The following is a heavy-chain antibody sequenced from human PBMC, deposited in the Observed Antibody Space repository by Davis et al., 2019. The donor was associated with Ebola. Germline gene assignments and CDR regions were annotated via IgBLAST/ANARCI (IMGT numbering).Heavy chain of an antibody. CDR1: GFTFSGSA. CDR2: IRSKAKSYAT. J-gene: IGHJ4*02. D-gene: IGHD2-2*01. Sequence: PGGSLRLSCAASGFTFSGSAMHWVRQASGKGLEWVGRIRSKAKSYATAYAASVKGRFTISRDDSKNTAYLQMNSLKTEDTAVYYCTSDIVVVPAARPRDYWGQGTLVTVSS. V-gene: IGHV3-73*01. CDR3: TSDIVVVPAARPRDY.